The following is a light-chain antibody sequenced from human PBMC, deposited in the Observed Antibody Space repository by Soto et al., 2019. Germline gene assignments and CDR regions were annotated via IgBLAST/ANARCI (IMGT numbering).Light chain of an antibody. V-gene: IGKV1-39*01. J-gene: IGKJ1*01. Sequence: DIQMTQSPSSLSASVGDRVTITCRASQSISNYLNWYQQKPGKAPKLLMYAASSLQSGVPSRFGGSGTGTDFTLTISSLQPEDFATYYCQQSYSTHRTFGQGTMVEIK. CDR2: AAS. CDR3: QQSYSTHRT. CDR1: QSISNY.